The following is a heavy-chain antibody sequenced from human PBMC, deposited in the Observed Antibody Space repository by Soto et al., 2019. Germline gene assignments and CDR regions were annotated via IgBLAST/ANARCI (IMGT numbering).Heavy chain of an antibody. V-gene: IGHV1-69*13. D-gene: IGHD6-19*01. CDR3: ARDKGEPWLVPHY. Sequence: SVKVSCKASGGTFSSYAISWVRQAPGQGLEWMGGIIPIFGTANYAQKFQGRVTITADESTSTAYMELSSLRSEDTAVYYCARDKGEPWLVPHYWGQGTLVTVSS. J-gene: IGHJ4*02. CDR2: IIPIFGTA. CDR1: GGTFSSYA.